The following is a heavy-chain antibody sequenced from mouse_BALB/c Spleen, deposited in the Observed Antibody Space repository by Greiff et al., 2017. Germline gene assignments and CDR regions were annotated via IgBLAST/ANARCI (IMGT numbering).Heavy chain of an antibody. CDR3: ARDRASFDY. V-gene: IGHV5-6-3*01. CDR1: GFTFSSYG. J-gene: IGHJ2*01. CDR2: INSNGGST. Sequence: EVHLVESGGGLVQPGGSLKLSCAASGFTFSSYGMSWVRQTPDKRLELVATINSNGGSTYYPDSVKGRFTISRDNAKNTLYLQMSSLKSEDTAMYYCARDRASFDYWGQGTTLTVSS. D-gene: IGHD3-1*01.